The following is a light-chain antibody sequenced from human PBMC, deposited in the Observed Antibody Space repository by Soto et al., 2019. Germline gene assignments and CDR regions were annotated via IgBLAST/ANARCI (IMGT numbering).Light chain of an antibody. CDR1: LPISNY. J-gene: IGKJ4*01. CDR2: AAS. V-gene: IGKV1-27*01. Sequence: DIQMTQSPSSLSASVGDRATITCRASLPISNYLSWYQQQPGTIPNLLIYAASTLQAGAPSRFSGRCSGTDATPTISSVQHEDVADYYCQKCNCAPLTFGGGTKVEIK. CDR3: QKCNCAPLT.